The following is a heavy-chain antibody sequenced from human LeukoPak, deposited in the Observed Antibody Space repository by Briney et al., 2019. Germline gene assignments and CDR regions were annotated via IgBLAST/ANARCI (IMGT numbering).Heavy chain of an antibody. CDR1: GSTFSGSA. CDR2: IRSKTNSYAT. J-gene: IGHJ4*02. V-gene: IGHV3-73*01. D-gene: IGHD1-1*01. Sequence: GGSLRLSCAASGSTFSGSAMHWVRQASGKGLEWVGRIRSKTNSYATSYAASVKGRFALSRDDSKNTAYLQMNSLKTEDTAVYYCTRYNVGFESWGQGTLVTVSS. CDR3: TRYNVGFES.